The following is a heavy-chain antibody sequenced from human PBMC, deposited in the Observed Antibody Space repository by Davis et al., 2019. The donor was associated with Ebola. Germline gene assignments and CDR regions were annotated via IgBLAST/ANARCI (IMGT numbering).Heavy chain of an antibody. CDR1: GYTFTNYY. CDR2: ISAYNGNA. V-gene: IGHV1-18*04. Sequence: AASVKVSCKASGYTFTNYYMHWVRQAPGQGLEWMGWISAYNGNANYAQRFQGRVTMTTDTSTRTASMELRGLRSDDTAVYFCARAPRRTEDLVHAMDVWGQGTTVTVSS. J-gene: IGHJ6*02. D-gene: IGHD3/OR15-3a*01. CDR3: ARAPRRTEDLVHAMDV.